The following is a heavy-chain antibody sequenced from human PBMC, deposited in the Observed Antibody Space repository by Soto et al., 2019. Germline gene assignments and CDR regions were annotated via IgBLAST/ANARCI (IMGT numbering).Heavy chain of an antibody. Sequence: ASVKVSCKASGGTFSSYAISWVRQAPGQGLEWMGGIIPIFGTANYAQKFQGRVTITADKSTSTAYMELSSLRSEDTAVYYCARASGMIVVVSPFDYWGQGTLVTVSS. CDR1: GGTFSSYA. D-gene: IGHD3-22*01. J-gene: IGHJ4*02. CDR3: ARASGMIVVVSPFDY. V-gene: IGHV1-69*06. CDR2: IIPIFGTA.